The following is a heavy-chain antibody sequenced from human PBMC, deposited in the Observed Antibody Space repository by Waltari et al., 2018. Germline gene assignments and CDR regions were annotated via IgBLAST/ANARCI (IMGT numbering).Heavy chain of an antibody. CDR1: DFTFRDYS. D-gene: IGHD3-22*01. CDR3: ARDKEDRVDY. Sequence: QVQLVESGGGVVQPGGSLRLSCVASDFTFRDYSIHWVRQAPGQGLEWLSVISSDGDSERYEDSVKGRFAISRDNPGNTVYLQMNDLRAEDTGVYYCARDKEDRVDYWGQGILVSVSS. V-gene: IGHV3-30*09. CDR2: ISSDGDSE. J-gene: IGHJ4*02.